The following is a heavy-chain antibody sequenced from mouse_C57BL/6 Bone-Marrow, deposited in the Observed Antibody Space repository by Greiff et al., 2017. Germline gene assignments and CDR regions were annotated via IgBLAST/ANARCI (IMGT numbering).Heavy chain of an antibody. CDR3: SRDWFYAMDY. Sequence: VQLQQSGAELVKPGASVKLSCTASGFNIKDYYMHWVKQRTEQGLEWIGRIDPEDGEPKYAPKFKGKATLTADTSSNTAYLQLSSLTSEDTAVYYCSRDWFYAMDYWGQGTSVTVSS. CDR2: IDPEDGEP. V-gene: IGHV14-2*01. D-gene: IGHD2-2*01. CDR1: GFNIKDYY. J-gene: IGHJ4*01.